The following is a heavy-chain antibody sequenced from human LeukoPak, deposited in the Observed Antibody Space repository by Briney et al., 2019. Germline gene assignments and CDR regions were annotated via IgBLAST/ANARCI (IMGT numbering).Heavy chain of an antibody. J-gene: IGHJ2*01. CDR1: GGSISSYY. Sequence: SETLSLTCTVSGGSISSYYWSWIRQPPGKGLEWIGYIYYSGSTNYNPSLKSRVTISVDTSKNQFSLKLSSVTAADTAVYYCARDRGGDYETWYFDLWGRGTLVTVSS. CDR2: IYYSGST. V-gene: IGHV4-59*01. CDR3: ARDRGGDYETWYFDL. D-gene: IGHD4-17*01.